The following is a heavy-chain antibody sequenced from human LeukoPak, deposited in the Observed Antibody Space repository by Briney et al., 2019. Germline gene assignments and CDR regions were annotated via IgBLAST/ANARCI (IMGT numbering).Heavy chain of an antibody. Sequence: ASVKVSCKASGYTFTSYDINWVRQATGQRLEWMGWINAGNGNTKYSQKFQGRVTITRDTSASTAYMELSSLRSEDTAVYYCARGLRQQLVLMWWFDPWGQGTLVTVSS. V-gene: IGHV1-3*01. CDR2: INAGNGNT. CDR3: ARGLRQQLVLMWWFDP. J-gene: IGHJ5*02. D-gene: IGHD6-13*01. CDR1: GYTFTSYD.